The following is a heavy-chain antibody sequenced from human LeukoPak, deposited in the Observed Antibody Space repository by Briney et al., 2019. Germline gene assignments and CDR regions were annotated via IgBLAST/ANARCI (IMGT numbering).Heavy chain of an antibody. CDR2: ISSSGSTI. Sequence: QSGGSQRLSCAASGFTFSSYEMNWVRQAPGKGLEWVSYISSSGSTIYYADSVKGRFTISRDNAKNSLYLQMNSLRAEDTAVYYCALAATYYYYGMDVWGKGTTVTVSS. D-gene: IGHD2-15*01. J-gene: IGHJ6*04. CDR3: ALAATYYYYGMDV. V-gene: IGHV3-48*03. CDR1: GFTFSSYE.